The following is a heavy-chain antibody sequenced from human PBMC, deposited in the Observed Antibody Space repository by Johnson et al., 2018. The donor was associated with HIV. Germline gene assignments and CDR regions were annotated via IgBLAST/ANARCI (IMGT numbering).Heavy chain of an antibody. CDR1: GFTFDDYG. Sequence: VQLVESGGGLVQPGGSLRLSCAASGFTFDDYGMNWVRQVPGKRPVWVARIYNDGRRPTYADSVKGRFPISRDNAKNSLYLQMNSLRAEDTALYYCARDNNLSSAFDIWGQGTMVTVSS. D-gene: IGHD2/OR15-2a*01. CDR3: ARDNNLSSAFDI. V-gene: IGHV3-20*04. J-gene: IGHJ3*02. CDR2: IYNDGRRP.